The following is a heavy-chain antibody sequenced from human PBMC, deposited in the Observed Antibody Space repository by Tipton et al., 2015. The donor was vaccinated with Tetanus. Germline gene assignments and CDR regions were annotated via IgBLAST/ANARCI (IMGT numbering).Heavy chain of an antibody. CDR1: GFTFSAYA. CDR2: ISVSGGST. V-gene: IGHV3-23*01. Sequence: SLRLSCAASGFTFSAYAMSWVRQAPGKGLEWVSSISVSGGSTYYADSVKGRFTISRDNSKNTLYLQMNSLRAEDTAVYYCAKEGRVTMFGVAPPHYYGMDVWGQGTTVTVSS. J-gene: IGHJ6*02. CDR3: AKEGRVTMFGVAPPHYYGMDV. D-gene: IGHD3-3*01.